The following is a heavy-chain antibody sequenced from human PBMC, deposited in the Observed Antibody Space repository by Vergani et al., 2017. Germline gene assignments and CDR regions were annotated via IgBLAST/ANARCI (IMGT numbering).Heavy chain of an antibody. CDR3: ARGRDGSGDYFDY. J-gene: IGHJ4*02. Sequence: QVQLQESGPGLVKPSQTLSLTCTVSGGSISSGGYYWSWIRQHPGKGLEWIGYIYYSGSTYYNPSLKSRVTISVDTSKNQFSLKLSSVTAADTAGYYCARGRDGSGDYFDYWGQGTLVTVSS. CDR1: GGSISSGGYY. CDR2: IYYSGST. D-gene: IGHD5-24*01. V-gene: IGHV4-31*03.